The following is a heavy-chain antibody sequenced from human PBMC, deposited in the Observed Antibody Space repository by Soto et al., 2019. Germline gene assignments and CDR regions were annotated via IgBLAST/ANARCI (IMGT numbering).Heavy chain of an antibody. V-gene: IGHV1-3*01. J-gene: IGHJ2*01. CDR3: ARGGSLYWYFDL. CDR2: SNAGNGNT. Sequence: QVQLVQSGAEVKKPGASVKVSCKASGYTFTNYAMHWVRQAPGQRLEWMGWSNAGNGNTKYSQTFQGRVTITRDTSASTAYMELSSLRSEDTAVYYCARGGSLYWYFDLWGRGTLVTVSS. CDR1: GYTFTNYA. D-gene: IGHD1-26*01.